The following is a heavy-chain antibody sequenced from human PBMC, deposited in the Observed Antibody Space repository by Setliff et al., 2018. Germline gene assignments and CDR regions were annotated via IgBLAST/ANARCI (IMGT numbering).Heavy chain of an antibody. V-gene: IGHV4-39*07. J-gene: IGHJ4*02. D-gene: IGHD1-1*01. Sequence: SETLSLTCTVSGGSISSSSHYWGWIRQPPGKGLEWIGSIYYTGSTYYNPSLKSRVTMSVDASKRQFSLKLGSATAADTAVYYCARDMGQPYYFESWGLGTLVTVS. CDR1: GGSISSSSHY. CDR2: IYYTGST. CDR3: ARDMGQPYYFES.